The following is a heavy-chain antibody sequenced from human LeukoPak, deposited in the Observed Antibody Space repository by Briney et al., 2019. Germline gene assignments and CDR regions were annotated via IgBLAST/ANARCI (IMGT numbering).Heavy chain of an antibody. D-gene: IGHD6-25*01. V-gene: IGHV3-48*04. CDR3: AREPAAAGKNWFDP. Sequence: GGSLRLSCAASGFTFSSYSMNWVRQAPGKGLEWVSYISSSSGSIYYVDSVKGRFTVSRDNAKNSLYLQMNSLRAEDTAVYYCAREPAAAGKNWFDPWGQGTLVTVSS. J-gene: IGHJ5*02. CDR1: GFTFSSYS. CDR2: ISSSSGSI.